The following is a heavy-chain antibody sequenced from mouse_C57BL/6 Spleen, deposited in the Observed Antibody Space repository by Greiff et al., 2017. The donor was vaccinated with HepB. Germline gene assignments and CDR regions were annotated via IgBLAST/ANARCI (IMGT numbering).Heavy chain of an antibody. CDR3: TREGNDGYYYFDY. J-gene: IGHJ2*01. CDR2: IYPGNSDT. CDR1: GYTFTSYW. D-gene: IGHD2-3*01. Sequence: VQLQQSGTVLARPGASVKMSCKTSGYTFTSYWMHWVKQRPGQGLEWIGAIYPGNSDTSYNQKFKGKAKLTAVTSASTAYMELSSLTNEASAVYYCTREGNDGYYYFDYWGQGTTLTVSS. V-gene: IGHV1-5*01.